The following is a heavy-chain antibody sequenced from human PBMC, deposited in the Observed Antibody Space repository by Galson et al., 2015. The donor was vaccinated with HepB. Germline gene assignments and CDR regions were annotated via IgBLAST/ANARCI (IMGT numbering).Heavy chain of an antibody. V-gene: IGHV3-11*03. Sequence: SLRLSCAASGLTFSDYYMSWIRQAPGKGLEWVSFISGSSTDTNYAESVEGRFTISRDNAKNSLYLQMNSLRAEDTAVYYCARYRYAQGGTTVTSFDYWGQGTLVTVSS. CDR2: ISGSSTDT. CDR1: GLTFSDYY. J-gene: IGHJ4*02. CDR3: ARYRYAQGGTTVTSFDY. D-gene: IGHD4-17*01.